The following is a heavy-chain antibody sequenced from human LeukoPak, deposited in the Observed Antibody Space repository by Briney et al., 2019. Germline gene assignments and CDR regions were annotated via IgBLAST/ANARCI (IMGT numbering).Heavy chain of an antibody. Sequence: GGSLRLSCAGSGFTFSDLWMTWVRQTPGKGLEWVANIKEDGTEKNLVDSVKGRFTISRDNTKNLLFLEMSNLRGDDTAIYYCVRESRPGGAMGLYHNLDYWGQGTLVAVSS. CDR1: GFTFSDLW. V-gene: IGHV3-7*01. CDR3: VRESRPGGAMGLYHNLDY. D-gene: IGHD1-1*01. J-gene: IGHJ4*02. CDR2: IKEDGTEK.